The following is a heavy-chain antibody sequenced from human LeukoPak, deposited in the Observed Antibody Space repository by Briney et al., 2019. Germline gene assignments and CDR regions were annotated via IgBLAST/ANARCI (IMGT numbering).Heavy chain of an antibody. V-gene: IGHV3-23*01. CDR2: IGGGGPTT. J-gene: IGHJ4*02. CDR1: GFTFSTYA. CDR3: ARGFLGGTDQYFDS. Sequence: GGSLRLSCAASGFTFSTYAMNWVRQAPAKGLEWVSTIGGGGPTTDYADSVRDRFTISRDNSKNTLYLQMNSLRAEDTAVYFCARGFLGGTDQYFDSWGQGTLVAVSS. D-gene: IGHD6-19*01.